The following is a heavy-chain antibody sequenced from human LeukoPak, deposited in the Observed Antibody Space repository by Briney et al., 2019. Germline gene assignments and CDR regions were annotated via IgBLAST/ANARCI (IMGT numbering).Heavy chain of an antibody. CDR3: ARDLGNTGWYTFDY. Sequence: SQTLSLTCAISGDSVSSNNGAWNWLRQSPSRGLEWLGRTYYRSKWYNDYAGSLNGRITISPDTSKNQFSLHLNSVTPEDTAVYYCARDLGNTGWYTFDYWGQGILVTVS. D-gene: IGHD6-19*01. J-gene: IGHJ4*02. V-gene: IGHV6-1*01. CDR2: TYYRSKWYN. CDR1: GDSVSSNNGA.